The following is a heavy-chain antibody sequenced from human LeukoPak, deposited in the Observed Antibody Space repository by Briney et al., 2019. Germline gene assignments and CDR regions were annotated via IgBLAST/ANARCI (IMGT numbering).Heavy chain of an antibody. CDR3: ARDLRYSSGWPGGY. Sequence: ASVKDSCKASGYTFTGYYMHWVRQAPGQGLEWMGRINPNSGGTNYAQKFQGRVTMTRDTSISTAYMELSRLRSDDTAVYYCARDLRYSSGWPGGYWGQGTLVTVSS. D-gene: IGHD6-19*01. J-gene: IGHJ4*02. V-gene: IGHV1-2*06. CDR2: INPNSGGT. CDR1: GYTFTGYY.